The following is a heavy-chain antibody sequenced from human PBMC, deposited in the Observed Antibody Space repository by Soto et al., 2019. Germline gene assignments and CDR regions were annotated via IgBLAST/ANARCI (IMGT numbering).Heavy chain of an antibody. V-gene: IGHV5-10-1*01. CDR1: GYSFTSYW. CDR2: IDPSDSYT. CDR3: ATWFGESLPYNWFDP. D-gene: IGHD3-10*01. Sequence: PGESLKISCKGSGYSFTSYWISWVRQMPGKGLEWMGRIDPSDSYTNYSPSFQGHVTISADKSISTAYLQWSSLKASDTAMYYCATWFGESLPYNWFDPWGQGTLVTVSS. J-gene: IGHJ5*02.